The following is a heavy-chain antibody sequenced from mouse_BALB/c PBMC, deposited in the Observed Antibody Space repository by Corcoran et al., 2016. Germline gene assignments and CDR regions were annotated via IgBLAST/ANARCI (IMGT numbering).Heavy chain of an antibody. D-gene: IGHD4-1*02. V-gene: IGHV1-26*01. CDR1: GYSFTGYY. CDR3: ATSTGSDFDY. J-gene: IGHJ2*01. CDR2: INPYNGAT. Sequence: EVQLQQSGPELVKPGASVKISCKASGYSFTGYYIHWVKQSHGKSLEWIGRINPYNGATSYNQNFKDKASLTVDKSSSTAYMELHSLTSEDSAVCYCATSTGSDFDYWGQGTTLTVSS.